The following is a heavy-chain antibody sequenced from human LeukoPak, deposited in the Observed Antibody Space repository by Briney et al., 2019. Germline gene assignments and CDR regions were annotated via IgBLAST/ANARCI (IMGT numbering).Heavy chain of an antibody. Sequence: PSETPSLTCTVSGGSISSYYWSWIRQPAGKGLEWIGRIYTSGSTKYNPSLKSRVTMSADTSKNQFSLKLSSVTAADTAVYYCARVDDFWNLEGYYYYMDVWGKGTTVTVSS. CDR3: ARVDDFWNLEGYYYYMDV. V-gene: IGHV4-4*07. CDR1: GGSISSYY. J-gene: IGHJ6*03. CDR2: IYTSGST. D-gene: IGHD3-3*01.